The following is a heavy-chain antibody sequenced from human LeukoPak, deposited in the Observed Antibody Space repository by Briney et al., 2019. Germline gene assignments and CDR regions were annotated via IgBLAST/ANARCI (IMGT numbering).Heavy chain of an antibody. V-gene: IGHV3-23*01. J-gene: IGHJ4*02. CDR1: GFTFSTYA. Sequence: GGSLRLSCAASGFTFSTYAMSWVRQPPGKGLVWVSAISGSGGSTYYAGSVKGRFTISRDNSKNTLYLQMNSLRAEDTAVYYCGKVATMDRVIDYWGQGTLVTVSS. D-gene: IGHD5-12*01. CDR3: GKVATMDRVIDY. CDR2: ISGSGGST.